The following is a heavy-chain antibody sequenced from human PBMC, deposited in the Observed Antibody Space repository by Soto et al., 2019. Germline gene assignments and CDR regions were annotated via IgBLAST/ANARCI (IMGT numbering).Heavy chain of an antibody. D-gene: IGHD5-12*01. CDR3: AKSLGSTATTLEPNDY. J-gene: IGHJ4*02. Sequence: ASVKVSCKASGYTFTSYAMHWVRQAPGQRLEWMGWINAGNGNTKYSQKFQGRVTITRDTSASTAYMELSSLRSEDTAVYYCAKSLGSTATTLEPNDYWGQGTLVTVSS. V-gene: IGHV1-3*01. CDR2: INAGNGNT. CDR1: GYTFTSYA.